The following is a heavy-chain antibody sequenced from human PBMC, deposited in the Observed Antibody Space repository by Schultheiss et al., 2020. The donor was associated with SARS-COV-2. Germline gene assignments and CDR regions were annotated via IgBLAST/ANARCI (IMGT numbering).Heavy chain of an antibody. CDR1: GFTFSSYA. Sequence: GGSLRLSCAASGFTFSSYAMSWGRQAPGKGLEWVSYISSSGSTIYYADSVKGRFTISRDNAKNSLYLQMNSLRSEDTAVYYCAKCRRDCSGGSCYYYYYGVDVWGQGTTVTVSS. J-gene: IGHJ6*02. CDR3: AKCRRDCSGGSCYYYYYGVDV. CDR2: ISSSGSTI. D-gene: IGHD2-15*01. V-gene: IGHV3-48*04.